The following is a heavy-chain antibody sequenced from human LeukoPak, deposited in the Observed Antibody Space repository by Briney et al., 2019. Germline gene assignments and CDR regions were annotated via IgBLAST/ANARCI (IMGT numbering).Heavy chain of an antibody. D-gene: IGHD4/OR15-4a*01. J-gene: IGHJ3*02. CDR1: GFTFSSYW. CDR3: VAEYGRAFDI. V-gene: IGHV3-7*01. CDR2: IKQDGSEK. Sequence: GGSLRLSCAASGFTFSSYWMSWVREAPGRGLEWVANIKQDGSEKYYVDSVKGRFTISRDNAKNSLYLQMNSLRAEDTAVYYCVAEYGRAFDIWGQGTMVTVSS.